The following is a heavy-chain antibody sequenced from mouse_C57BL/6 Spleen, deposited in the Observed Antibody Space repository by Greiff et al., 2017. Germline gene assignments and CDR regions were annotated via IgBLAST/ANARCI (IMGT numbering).Heavy chain of an antibody. Sequence: EVHLVESGEGLVKPGGSLKLSCAASGFTFSSYAMSWVRQTPEKRLEWVAYISSGGDYIYYADTVKGRFTISRDNARNTLYLQMSSLKSEDTAMYYCTNYDYDPFAYWGQGTLVTVSA. CDR1: GFTFSSYA. D-gene: IGHD2-4*01. CDR2: ISSGGDYI. J-gene: IGHJ3*01. V-gene: IGHV5-9-1*02. CDR3: TNYDYDPFAY.